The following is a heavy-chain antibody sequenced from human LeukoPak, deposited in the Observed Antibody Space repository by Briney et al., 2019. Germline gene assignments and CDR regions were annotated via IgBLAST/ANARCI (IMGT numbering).Heavy chain of an antibody. CDR1: GFTFSDYY. J-gene: IGHJ5*02. D-gene: IGHD3-22*01. CDR3: ARDTYYYDSSGYP. CDR2: ISSSGSTI. Sequence: GGSLRLSCAASGFTFSDYYMSWIRQAPGKGLEWVSYISSSGSTIYYADSVKGRFTISRDNSKNTLYLQMNSLRAEDTAVYYCARDTYYYDSSGYPWGQGTLVTVSS. V-gene: IGHV3-11*04.